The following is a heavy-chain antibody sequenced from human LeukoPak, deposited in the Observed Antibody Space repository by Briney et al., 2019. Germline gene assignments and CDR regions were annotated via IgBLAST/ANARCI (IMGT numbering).Heavy chain of an antibody. J-gene: IGHJ5*02. Sequence: GGSLRLSCAASGFTLSNAYMGWVRQAPGKGLEWVGRIKNKTNGGTTDYAAPVKGRFTISRDDSKDTLYLQMNSLKTEDTAVYYCTTTIVGVTTWFDPWGQGTLVTVSP. CDR3: TTTIVGVTTWFDP. D-gene: IGHD1-26*01. V-gene: IGHV3-15*01. CDR1: GFTLSNAY. CDR2: IKNKTNGGTT.